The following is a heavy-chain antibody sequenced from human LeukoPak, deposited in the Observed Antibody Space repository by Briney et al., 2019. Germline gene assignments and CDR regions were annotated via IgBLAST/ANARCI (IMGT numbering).Heavy chain of an antibody. J-gene: IGHJ4*02. CDR2: IYPGDSDT. CDR3: AREGRSSSPMDY. V-gene: IGHV5-51*01. D-gene: IGHD6-6*01. Sequence: GESLKISCKGSGSSFNTYWIGWVRQMPGKGLERMGIIYPGDSDTRYSPSFQGQVTISADKSLSTAYLQWGSLKASDTAMYYCAREGRSSSPMDYWGQGTLVTVSS. CDR1: GSSFNTYW.